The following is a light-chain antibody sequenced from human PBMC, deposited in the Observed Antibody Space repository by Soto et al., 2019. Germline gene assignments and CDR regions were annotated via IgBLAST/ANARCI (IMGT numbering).Light chain of an antibody. CDR1: QSISSW. V-gene: IGKV1-5*03. CDR3: QQYNRPWT. CDR2: KAS. J-gene: IGKJ1*01. Sequence: DIQMTQSPSTLSASVGDRVTITCRASQSISSWLAWYQQKPGKAPKLLIYKASSLESGVPSRFSGSGSGTEFTLTISSLQLDDFATYYCQQYNRPWTFGQGTKVEIK.